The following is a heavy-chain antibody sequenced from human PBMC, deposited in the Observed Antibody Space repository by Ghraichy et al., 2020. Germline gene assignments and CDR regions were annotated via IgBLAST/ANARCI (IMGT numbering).Heavy chain of an antibody. D-gene: IGHD6-19*01. CDR2: IYWDDDQ. Sequence: SGPTLVKPTQTLTLTCSVSGFSLSTHGVGVGWIRQPPGKALEWLALIYWDDDQRYSPSLRSRLIVTKDTSKDQVVLTMTNMDPVDTATYYCAHRRSDGWYSDYDYWGQGALVTVSS. J-gene: IGHJ4*02. V-gene: IGHV2-5*02. CDR3: AHRRSDGWYSDYDY. CDR1: GFSLSTHGVG.